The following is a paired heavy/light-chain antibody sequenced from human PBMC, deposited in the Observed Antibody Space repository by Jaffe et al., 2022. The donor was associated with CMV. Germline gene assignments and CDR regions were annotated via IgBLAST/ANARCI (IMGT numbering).Light chain of an antibody. Sequence: QSALTQPPSASGSPGQSVTISCTGTSSDVGGYNYVSWYQQHPGKAPKLVIYEVSKRPSGVPDRFSGSKSGNTAALTVSGLQAEDEADYYCSSYAGSNNVVFGGGTKLTVL. CDR1: SSDVGGYNY. J-gene: IGLJ3*02. CDR2: EVS. V-gene: IGLV2-8*01. CDR3: SSYAGSNNVV.
Heavy chain of an antibody. J-gene: IGHJ6*03. V-gene: IGHV2-70*15. D-gene: IGHD3-22*01. Sequence: QVTLRESGPALVKPTQTLTLTCTFSGFSLSTSGMCVSWIRQPPGKALEWLARIDWDDDKYYRTSLKTRLTISKDTSKNQVVLTMTNMDPVDTATYYCARMQYYYDRSGYPYRHYFYYMDVWGKGTTVTVSS. CDR3: ARMQYYYDRSGYPYRHYFYYMDV. CDR1: GFSLSTSGMC. CDR2: IDWDDDK.